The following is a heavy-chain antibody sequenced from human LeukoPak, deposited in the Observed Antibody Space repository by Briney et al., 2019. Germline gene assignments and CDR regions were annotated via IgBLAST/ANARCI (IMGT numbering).Heavy chain of an antibody. CDR1: GGSFSGYY. D-gene: IGHD2-2*01. Sequence: SETLSLTCAVYGGSFSGYYWSWIRQLPGKGLEWIGEINHSGSTNYNPSLKSRVTISVDTSKNQFSLKLSSVTAADTAVYYCARSLHCSSTSCQGGYFDYWGQGTLVTVSS. CDR2: INHSGST. V-gene: IGHV4-34*01. J-gene: IGHJ4*02. CDR3: ARSLHCSSTSCQGGYFDY.